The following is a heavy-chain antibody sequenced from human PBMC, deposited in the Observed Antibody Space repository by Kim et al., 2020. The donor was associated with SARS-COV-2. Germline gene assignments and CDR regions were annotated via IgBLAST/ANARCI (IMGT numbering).Heavy chain of an antibody. Sequence: GGSLRLSCAASGFTFSSYGMHWVRQAPGKGLEWVAVIWYDGSNKYYADSVKGRFTISRDNSKNTLYLQMNSLRAEDTAVYYCARGDRYCTNGVCSPARDPPDYWGQGTLVTVSS. CDR3: ARGDRYCTNGVCSPARDPPDY. J-gene: IGHJ4*02. CDR2: IWYDGSNK. CDR1: GFTFSSYG. D-gene: IGHD2-8*01. V-gene: IGHV3-33*01.